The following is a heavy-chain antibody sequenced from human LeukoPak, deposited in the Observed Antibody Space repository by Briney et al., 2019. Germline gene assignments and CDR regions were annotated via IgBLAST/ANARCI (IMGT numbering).Heavy chain of an antibody. V-gene: IGHV4-59*01. CDR3: ARVVGNWFDP. Sequence: SETLSLTCSVSGVSISGYYWSWIRQPPGKQLEWIGYIYRSESSNYNPSLKSRVTISTDTSKNQISLKLSSVTTADTAVYYCARVVGNWFDPWGQGTLVTVSS. D-gene: IGHD1-26*01. CDR2: IYRSESS. CDR1: GVSISGYY. J-gene: IGHJ5*02.